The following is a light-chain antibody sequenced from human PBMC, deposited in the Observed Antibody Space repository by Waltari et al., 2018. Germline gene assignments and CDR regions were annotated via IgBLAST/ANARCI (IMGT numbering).Light chain of an antibody. CDR1: SSDVGGYNY. J-gene: IGLJ2*01. V-gene: IGLV2-14*03. Sequence: QSALTQPASVSGSPGQSITIFCTGTSSDVGGYNYVSWYQQHPGKAPNLLIFDVTNLSSGVSSRFSGAKSCNPACLTIAWLQTEDGADYYCSAYTSSSTQVFGGGTRLTVL. CDR2: DVT. CDR3: SAYTSSSTQV.